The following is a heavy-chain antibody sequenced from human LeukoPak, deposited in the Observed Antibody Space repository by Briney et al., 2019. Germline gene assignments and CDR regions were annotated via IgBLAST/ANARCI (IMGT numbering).Heavy chain of an antibody. D-gene: IGHD3-16*01. CDR2: IWYDGSEE. Sequence: PGGSLRLSCAASGFTFSTSGMHWVRQAPGKGLEWVAVIWYDGSEEYHADSVKGRFTVSRDNSKNTVYLQMNSVRAEDTAMYYCAKDWGTSGDRSSYGFFDHWGQGALVTVSS. J-gene: IGHJ4*02. CDR1: GFTFSTSG. V-gene: IGHV3-33*06. CDR3: AKDWGTSGDRSSYGFFDH.